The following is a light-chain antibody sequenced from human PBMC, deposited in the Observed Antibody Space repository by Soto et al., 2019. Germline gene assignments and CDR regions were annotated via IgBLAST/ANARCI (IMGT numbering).Light chain of an antibody. Sequence: QSVLTQPPSVSGAPGQRVTISCTGSSSNIGAGYDVHWYQQLPGTAPKLLIYGNSNRPSGVPDRFSGSKSGTSASLAITGLQAEDEADYYCQSYDSSLSGYVVGKGTKVT. V-gene: IGLV1-40*01. CDR3: QSYDSSLSGYV. CDR1: SSNIGAGYD. J-gene: IGLJ1*01. CDR2: GNS.